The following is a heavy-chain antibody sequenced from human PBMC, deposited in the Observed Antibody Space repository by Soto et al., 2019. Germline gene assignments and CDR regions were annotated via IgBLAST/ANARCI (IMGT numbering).Heavy chain of an antibody. CDR1: GFTSSSYA. CDR3: ARSGSANYYYVLDV. CDR2: ISYDGSSK. D-gene: IGHD6-25*01. J-gene: IGHJ6*02. Sequence: QVQLVESGGGVVQPGRSLRLSCAASGFTSSSYAMHWVRQAPGQGLEWLAVISYDGSSKFYADSVKGRLAISRDNSKSTLFLQMDSLRSEDTAVYYCARSGSANYYYVLDVWGQGTTVSVPS. V-gene: IGHV3-30*09.